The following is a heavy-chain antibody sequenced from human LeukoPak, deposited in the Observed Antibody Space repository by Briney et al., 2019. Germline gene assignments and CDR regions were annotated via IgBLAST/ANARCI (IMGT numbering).Heavy chain of an antibody. Sequence: GGSLRLSCAASGFTFDDYAMHWVRQAPGKGLEWVSGISWNSGSIGYADSVKGRFTISRDNAKNSLYLQMNCLRAEDTALYYCAKDRGYQLLEDAFDIWGQGTMVTVSS. CDR3: AKDRGYQLLEDAFDI. CDR1: GFTFDDYA. D-gene: IGHD2-2*01. J-gene: IGHJ3*02. CDR2: ISWNSGSI. V-gene: IGHV3-9*01.